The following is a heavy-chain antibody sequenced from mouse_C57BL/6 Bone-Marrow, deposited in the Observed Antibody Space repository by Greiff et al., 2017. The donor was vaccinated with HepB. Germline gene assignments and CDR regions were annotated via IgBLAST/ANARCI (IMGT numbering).Heavy chain of an antibody. CDR1: GFSLTSYG. D-gene: IGHD3-2*02. J-gene: IGHJ4*01. CDR3: ARSELRLRAMDY. V-gene: IGHV2-6*01. CDR2: IWGVGST. Sequence: VQLQQSGPGLVAPSQRLSITCTVSGFSLTSYGVDWVRQSPGKGLEWLGVIWGVGSTNYNSALKSRLSISKDNSKSQVFLKMNSLQTDDTAMYYCARSELRLRAMDYWGQGTSVTVSS.